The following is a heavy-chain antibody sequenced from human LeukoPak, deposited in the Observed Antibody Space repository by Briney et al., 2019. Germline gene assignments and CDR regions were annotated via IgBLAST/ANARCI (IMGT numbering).Heavy chain of an antibody. V-gene: IGHV3-30*04. CDR3: RTDTAMVNGHDY. Sequence: GGSLRLSCAASGFTFSSYAMHWVRQAPGKGLEWVAVISYDGSNKYYADSVKGRFTISRDNSKNTLYLQMNSLRAEDTAVYYCRTDTAMVNGHDYWGQGTLVTVSS. J-gene: IGHJ4*02. D-gene: IGHD5-18*01. CDR2: ISYDGSNK. CDR1: GFTFSSYA.